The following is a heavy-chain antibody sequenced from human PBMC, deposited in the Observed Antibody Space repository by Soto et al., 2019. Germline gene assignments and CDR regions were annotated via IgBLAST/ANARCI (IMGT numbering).Heavy chain of an antibody. D-gene: IGHD6-19*01. V-gene: IGHV1-18*01. CDR3: ARDRGVAPPVAGNTHYYYYMDV. CDR2: ISGFNGNT. Sequence: QDQLVQSGAEVKKPGASVTVSCKASGYSFTNYGITWVRQAPEQGLEWMGWISGFNGNTHYAQKLQGRVTMTTDASTSTGYMELRSLRADDTAVYYCARDRGVAPPVAGNTHYYYYMDVWGKGTTVTVSS. J-gene: IGHJ6*03. CDR1: GYSFTNYG.